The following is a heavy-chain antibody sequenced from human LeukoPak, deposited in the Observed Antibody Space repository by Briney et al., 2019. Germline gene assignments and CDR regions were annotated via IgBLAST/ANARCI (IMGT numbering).Heavy chain of an antibody. J-gene: IGHJ4*02. CDR2: ISSSGSTI. Sequence: GGSLRLSCAASGFTFSDYYMSWIRQAPGKGLEWVSYISSSGSTIYYADSVKGRFTISRDNAKNSLYLQMNSLRTEDTALYYCAKPILSAFDYGDPGFDSWGQGTLVTVSS. V-gene: IGHV3-11*01. CDR3: AKPILSAFDYGDPGFDS. CDR1: GFTFSDYY. D-gene: IGHD4-17*01.